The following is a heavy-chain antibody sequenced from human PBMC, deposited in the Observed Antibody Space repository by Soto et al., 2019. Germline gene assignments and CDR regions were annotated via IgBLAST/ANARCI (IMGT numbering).Heavy chain of an antibody. CDR2: ISYDGSNK. V-gene: IGHV3-30-3*01. CDR1: GFTFSSYA. CDR3: AREVTTSAFDI. J-gene: IGHJ3*02. Sequence: QVQLVESGGGVVQPGRSLRLSCAASGFTFSSYAMHWVRQAPGKGLEWVAVISYDGSNKYYADSVKGRFTISRYNSKNPLYLQMTSLRAEDTAVYYCAREVTTSAFDIWGQGTMVTVSS. D-gene: IGHD4-17*01.